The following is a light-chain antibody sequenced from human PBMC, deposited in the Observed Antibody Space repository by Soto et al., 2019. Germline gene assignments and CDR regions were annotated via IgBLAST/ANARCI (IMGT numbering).Light chain of an antibody. Sequence: DIVMTQSPGTLSVSPGERATLSCRASQSVGTYLAWYQKKVGQAPRLLIYGASTRATGIPARFSGSGSGTEFTLTISSLQSEDFAFYYCQQYNDWPLTFGRETKVDIK. CDR3: QQYNDWPLT. J-gene: IGKJ1*01. V-gene: IGKV3-15*01. CDR2: GAS. CDR1: QSVGTY.